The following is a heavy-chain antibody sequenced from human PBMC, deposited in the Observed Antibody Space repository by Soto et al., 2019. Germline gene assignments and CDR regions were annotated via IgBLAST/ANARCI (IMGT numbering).Heavy chain of an antibody. V-gene: IGHV3-30*18. CDR1: GFIFSRYG. J-gene: IGHJ6*02. D-gene: IGHD3-10*01. CDR2: ISYDGSNK. Sequence: QVQLVESGGGVVQPGRSLRLSCAASGFIFSRYGMHWVRQATGKGLEWVAVISYDGSNKYYAESVKGRFIISRDKSENTLYLQMNSLRAEDTAVYYCAKDLGSGKPYYYYAMDVWGQGTTVTVSS. CDR3: AKDLGSGKPYYYYAMDV.